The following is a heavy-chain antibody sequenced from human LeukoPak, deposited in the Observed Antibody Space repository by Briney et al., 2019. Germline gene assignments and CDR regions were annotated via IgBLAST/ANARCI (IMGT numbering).Heavy chain of an antibody. CDR3: ARDAGYNSGWDY. J-gene: IGHJ4*02. CDR1: SGSISSSNYY. Sequence: PSETLSLTCTVSSGSISSSNYYWGWIRQPPGKGLEWIGSIFYSGSTYYNPSLKSRVTISVDTSKNQFSLKLTSVTAADTAVYYCARDAGYNSGWDYWGQGTLVTVSS. V-gene: IGHV4-39*02. D-gene: IGHD6-19*01. CDR2: IFYSGST.